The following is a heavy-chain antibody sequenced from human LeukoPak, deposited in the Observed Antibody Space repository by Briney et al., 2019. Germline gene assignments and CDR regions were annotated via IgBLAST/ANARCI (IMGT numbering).Heavy chain of an antibody. V-gene: IGHV4-38-2*01. Sequence: SETLSLTCAVYGGSFSGYYWGWIRQPPGKGLEWIGSIYHSGSTYYNPSLKSRVTISVDTSKNQFSLKLSSVTAADTAVYYCARHDKYCSGGSCPRAAFDIWGQGTMVTVSS. CDR2: IYHSGST. J-gene: IGHJ3*02. CDR1: GGSFSGYY. CDR3: ARHDKYCSGGSCPRAAFDI. D-gene: IGHD2-15*01.